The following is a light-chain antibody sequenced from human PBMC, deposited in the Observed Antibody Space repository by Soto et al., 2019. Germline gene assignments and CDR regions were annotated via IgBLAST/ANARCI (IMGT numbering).Light chain of an antibody. CDR2: GAS. CDR3: QQYSNSPPIT. V-gene: IGKV3-15*01. CDR1: QSVSSN. Sequence: EIVMTQSPATLSVSPGERATLSCRASQSVSSNLAWYQQKPGQAPRPLIYGASTRATGIPARFSGSGSGTDFTLTISSLQSEDFAVYYCQQYSNSPPITFGPGTRLEIK. J-gene: IGKJ5*01.